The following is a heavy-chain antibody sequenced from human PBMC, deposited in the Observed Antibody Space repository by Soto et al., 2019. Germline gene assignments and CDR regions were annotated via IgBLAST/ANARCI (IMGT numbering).Heavy chain of an antibody. CDR3: ARALGYCSGGSCIPDYYYGMDV. D-gene: IGHD2-15*01. J-gene: IGHJ6*02. CDR1: GGTFSSYA. V-gene: IGHV1-69*13. CDR2: IIPIFGTA. Sequence: SVKVSCKASGGTFSSYAISWVRQAPGQGLEWMGGIIPIFGTANYAQKFQGRVTITADESTSTAYMELSSLRSEDTAVYYCARALGYCSGGSCIPDYYYGMDVWAQGTTVTVSS.